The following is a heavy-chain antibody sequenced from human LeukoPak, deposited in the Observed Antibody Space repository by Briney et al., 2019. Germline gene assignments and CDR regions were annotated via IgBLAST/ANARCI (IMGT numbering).Heavy chain of an antibody. CDR3: ARAGGYCSSTSCYVGYFDY. D-gene: IGHD2-2*01. CDR1: GYSFTSYW. V-gene: IGHV5-51*01. Sequence: GESLKISCKSSGYSFTSYWIGWVRQMPGKGLEWMGIIYPGDSDTRYSPSFQGQVTISADKSISTAYLQWSSLKASDTAMYYCARAGGYCSSTSCYVGYFDYWGQGTLVTVSS. CDR2: IYPGDSDT. J-gene: IGHJ4*02.